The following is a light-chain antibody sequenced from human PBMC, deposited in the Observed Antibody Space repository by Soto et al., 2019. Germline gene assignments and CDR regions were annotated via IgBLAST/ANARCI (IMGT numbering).Light chain of an antibody. CDR2: EVS. CDR3: SSYASGTTHVV. V-gene: IGLV2-14*01. CDR1: SSNIGGYNY. J-gene: IGLJ2*01. Sequence: QSALTQPASVSGSPGQSITISCTGTSSNIGGYNYVSWYQQYPGKAPKLMIYEVSNRPSGVSNRFSGSKSGNAASLTISGLQAEDAADYYCSSYASGTTHVVFGGGTKLTVL.